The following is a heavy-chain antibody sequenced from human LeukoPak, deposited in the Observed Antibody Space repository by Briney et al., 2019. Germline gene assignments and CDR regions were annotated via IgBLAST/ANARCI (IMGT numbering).Heavy chain of an antibody. V-gene: IGHV3-23*01. J-gene: IGHJ4*02. CDR1: GXTFSSYA. CDR2: ISGSGGST. CDR3: AKDPPIYSSGWYFDY. Sequence: GGSLRLSCAASGXTFSSYAMSWVRQAPGKGLEWVSAISGSGGSTYYADSVKGRFTISRDNSKNTLYLQMNSLRAEDTAVYYCAKDPPIYSSGWYFDYWGQGTLVTVSS. D-gene: IGHD6-19*01.